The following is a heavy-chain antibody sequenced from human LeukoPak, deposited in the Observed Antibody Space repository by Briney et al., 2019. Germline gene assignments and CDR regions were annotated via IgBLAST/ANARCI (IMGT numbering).Heavy chain of an antibody. CDR1: GFTFSSYA. V-gene: IGHV3-23*01. J-gene: IGHJ4*02. CDR2: IGGSGGST. CDR3: AKDRDIVLMVYAEYFDY. D-gene: IGHD2-8*01. Sequence: QPGGSLRLSCAASGFTFSSYAMSWVRQAPGKGLEWVSAIGGSGGSTYYADSVKGRFTISRDNSKNTLYLQMNSLRAEDTAVYYCAKDRDIVLMVYAEYFDYWGQGTLVTVSS.